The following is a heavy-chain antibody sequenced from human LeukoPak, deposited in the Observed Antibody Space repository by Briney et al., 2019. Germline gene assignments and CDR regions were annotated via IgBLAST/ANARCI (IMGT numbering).Heavy chain of an antibody. J-gene: IGHJ4*02. CDR2: IKNTTDGVTT. D-gene: IGHD5-12*01. V-gene: IGHV3-15*01. CDR3: TRIRGYSAYDFNY. CDR1: GFSFKDAW. Sequence: GGSLRLSCAASGFSFKDAWMSWVRQAPGKGLEWVGRIKNTTDGVTTDYAAPVKGRFTISRDDSRNTLYLQLNSLKTEGTALYYCTRIRGYSAYDFNYWGQGTLVTVSS.